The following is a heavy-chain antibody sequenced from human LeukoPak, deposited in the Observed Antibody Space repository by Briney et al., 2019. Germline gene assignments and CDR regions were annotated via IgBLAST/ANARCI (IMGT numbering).Heavy chain of an antibody. V-gene: IGHV3-30*02. Sequence: GGSLRLPCAASGFTFSSYGMHWVRQAPGKGLEWVAFIRYDGSNKYYADSVKGRFTISRDNSKNTLYLQMNSLRAEDTAVYYCATGSITIFGVVINGIYYFDCWGQGTLVTVSS. D-gene: IGHD3-3*01. CDR3: ATGSITIFGVVINGIYYFDC. J-gene: IGHJ4*02. CDR2: IRYDGSNK. CDR1: GFTFSSYG.